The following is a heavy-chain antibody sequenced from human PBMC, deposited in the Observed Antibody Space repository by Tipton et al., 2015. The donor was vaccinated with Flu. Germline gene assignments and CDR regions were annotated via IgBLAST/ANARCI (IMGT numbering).Heavy chain of an antibody. CDR3: ATTTYYYGSGSHDY. J-gene: IGHJ4*02. Sequence: SLTCTVSGGSISSGGYYWNWIRQPPGKGLEWIGEINHSGSTNYNPSLKSRVAISLDTFKNQFSLKLTSVTAADTAVYYCATTTYYYGSGSHDYWGQGTLVTVSS. CDR2: INHSGST. V-gene: IGHV4-39*07. D-gene: IGHD3-10*01. CDR1: GGSISSGGYY.